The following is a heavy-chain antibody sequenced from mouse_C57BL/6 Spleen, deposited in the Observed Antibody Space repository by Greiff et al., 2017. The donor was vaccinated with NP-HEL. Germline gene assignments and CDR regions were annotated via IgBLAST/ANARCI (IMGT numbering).Heavy chain of an antibody. CDR3: ALFITTVVAPPYFDY. Sequence: VQLKQSGPELVKPGASVKISCKASGYSFTDYNMNWVKQSNGKSLEWIGVINPNYGTTSYNQKFKGKATLTVDQSSSTAYMQLNSLTSEDSAVYYCALFITTVVAPPYFDYWGQGTTLTVSS. D-gene: IGHD1-1*01. CDR1: GYSFTDYN. CDR2: INPNYGTT. V-gene: IGHV1-39*01. J-gene: IGHJ2*01.